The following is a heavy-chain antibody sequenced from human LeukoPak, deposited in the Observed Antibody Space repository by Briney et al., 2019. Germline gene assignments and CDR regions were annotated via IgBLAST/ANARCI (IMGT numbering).Heavy chain of an antibody. D-gene: IGHD2-15*01. Sequence: PGGSLRLSCAASGFSSSNYAMNWVRQAPGKGLEWVSAISGTGGGTYYADSVKGRFTISRDNSKNTLYLQMNSLRAEDTAVYYCAKAGPYCSGGSCFPGATWGQGTLVTVSS. V-gene: IGHV3-23*01. J-gene: IGHJ5*02. CDR1: GFSSSNYA. CDR3: AKAGPYCSGGSCFPGAT. CDR2: ISGTGGGT.